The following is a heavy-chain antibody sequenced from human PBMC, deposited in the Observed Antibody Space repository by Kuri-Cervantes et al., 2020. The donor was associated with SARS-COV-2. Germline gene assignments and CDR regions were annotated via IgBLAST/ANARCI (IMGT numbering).Heavy chain of an antibody. CDR3: ARDTGYGAGYFDY. D-gene: IGHD4-17*01. CDR2: ISAYNGNT. Sequence: AGVKVSCKASGYMFTTCEINWVRQVPGQGLEWMGWISAYNGNTNYAQKLQGRDSMTTDTSTSTAYMELRSLRSDDTAMYHCARDTGYGAGYFDYWGQGTLVTVSS. J-gene: IGHJ4*02. V-gene: IGHV1-18*01. CDR1: GYMFTTCE.